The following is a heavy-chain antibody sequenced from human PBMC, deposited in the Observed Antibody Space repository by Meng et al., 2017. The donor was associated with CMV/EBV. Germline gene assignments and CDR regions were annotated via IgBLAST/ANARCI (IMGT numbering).Heavy chain of an antibody. CDR1: GFSLSTSGVG. V-gene: IGHV2-5*02. D-gene: IGHD6-13*01. CDR2: IYWDDDK. J-gene: IGHJ5*02. Sequence: LKGSGPTLVKPTQTLTLTCTFSGFSLSTSGVGVGWIRQPPGKALEWLALIYWDDDKRYSPSLKSRLTITKDTSKNQVVLTMTNMDPVDTATYYCAHKGRRMAAAGINWFDPWGQGTLVTVSS. CDR3: AHKGRRMAAAGINWFDP.